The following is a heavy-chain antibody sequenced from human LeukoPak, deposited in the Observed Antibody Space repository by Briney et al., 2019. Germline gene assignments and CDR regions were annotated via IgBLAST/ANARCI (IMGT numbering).Heavy chain of an antibody. V-gene: IGHV3-21*01. D-gene: IGHD3-22*01. CDR3: ARLLDSTGYYHFDY. J-gene: IGHJ4*02. CDR2: ISGSSSYI. Sequence: PGGSLRLSCAASGFTFSTYNLNWVRQTPGKGLEWVSSISGSSSYIYYADSVKGRFTISRDNAKNSLYLQMNSLRAEDTAVYYCARLLDSTGYYHFDYWGQGTLVTVSS. CDR1: GFTFSTYN.